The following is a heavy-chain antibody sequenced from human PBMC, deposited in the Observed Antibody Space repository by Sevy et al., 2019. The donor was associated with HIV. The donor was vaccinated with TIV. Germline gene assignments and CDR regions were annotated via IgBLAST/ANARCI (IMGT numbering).Heavy chain of an antibody. CDR3: ARRNDFDI. V-gene: IGHV4-59*08. Sequence: SETLSLTCTVSGGSINSDHWNWIRQPPGKGLEWIGYVYYTGGTNYNPSLKNRVTISVDRTKNQFSLKRTSLTAADTAVYYCARRNDFDIWGQGTMVTVS. J-gene: IGHJ3*02. CDR2: VYYTGGT. CDR1: GGSINSDH.